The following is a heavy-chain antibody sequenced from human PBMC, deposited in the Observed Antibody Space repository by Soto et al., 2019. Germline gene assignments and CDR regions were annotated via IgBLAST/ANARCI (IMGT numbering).Heavy chain of an antibody. CDR3: ARRDRGGFYRFFDS. V-gene: IGHV1-69*06. Sequence: SAEVSFKASSGSLITNPISWVRQAPGQGLEWMGGTGSGTGPGNHAQKFQGRLTVTADKSTSTVYMELTNLSSEDTAVYYCARRDRGGFYRFFDSWGQGTLVTVSS. CDR1: SGSLITNP. J-gene: IGHJ4*02. CDR2: TGSGTGPG. D-gene: IGHD2-15*01.